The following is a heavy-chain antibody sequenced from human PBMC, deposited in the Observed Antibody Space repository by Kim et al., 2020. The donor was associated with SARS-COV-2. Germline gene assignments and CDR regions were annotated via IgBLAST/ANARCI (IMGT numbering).Heavy chain of an antibody. CDR3: AVRYSSSWYEDY. CDR2: ISGSGGST. Sequence: GGSLRLSCAASGFTFSSYAMSWVRQAPGKGLEWVSAISGSGGSTYYADSVKGRFTISRDNSKNTLYLQMNSLRAEDTAVYYCAVRYSSSWYEDYWGQGTLVTVSS. V-gene: IGHV3-23*01. CDR1: GFTFSSYA. D-gene: IGHD6-13*01. J-gene: IGHJ4*02.